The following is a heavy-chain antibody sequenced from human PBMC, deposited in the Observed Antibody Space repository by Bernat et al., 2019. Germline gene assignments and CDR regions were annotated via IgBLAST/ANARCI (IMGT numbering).Heavy chain of an antibody. D-gene: IGHD3-22*01. J-gene: IGHJ4*02. CDR1: GFTFSSYG. CDR2: ISYDGSNK. V-gene: IGHV3-30*18. Sequence: QVQLVESGGGVVQPGRSLRLSCAASGFTFSSYGMHWVRQAPGKGLEWVAVISYDGSNKYYADSVKGRFTISRDNSKNTLYLQMNSLRAEDTAVYYCAKDMLWGENYYDSKGDYFDYWGQGTLVTVSS. CDR3: AKDMLWGENYYDSKGDYFDY.